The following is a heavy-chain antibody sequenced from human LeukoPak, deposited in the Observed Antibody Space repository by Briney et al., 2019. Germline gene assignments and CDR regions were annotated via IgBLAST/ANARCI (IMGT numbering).Heavy chain of an antibody. CDR2: IRYDGSNK. Sequence: GGSLRFSCAASGFTFSSYGMHWVRQAPGKGLEWVAFIRYDGSNKYYADSVKGRFTISRDNSKNTLYLQMNSLRAEDTAVYYCAKVSARLSHFDYWGQGTLVTVSS. CDR1: GFTFSSYG. V-gene: IGHV3-30*02. CDR3: AKVSARLSHFDY. D-gene: IGHD4/OR15-4a*01. J-gene: IGHJ4*02.